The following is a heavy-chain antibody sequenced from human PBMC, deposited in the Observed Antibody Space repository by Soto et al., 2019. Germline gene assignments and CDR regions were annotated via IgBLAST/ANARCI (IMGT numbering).Heavy chain of an antibody. V-gene: IGHV4-59*01. CDR1: GGSISSYY. Sequence: SETLSLTCTVSGGSISSYYWSWIRQPPGKGLEWIGYIYYSGSTNYNPSLKSRVTISVDTSKNQFSLKLSSVTAADTAVYYCARGGRGGYSSSTEGALDYWGQGTLVTVSS. CDR2: IYYSGST. CDR3: ARGGRGGYSSSTEGALDY. D-gene: IGHD6-6*01. J-gene: IGHJ4*02.